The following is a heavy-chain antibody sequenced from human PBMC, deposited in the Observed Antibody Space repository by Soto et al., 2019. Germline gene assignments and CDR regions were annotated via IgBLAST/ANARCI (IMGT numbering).Heavy chain of an antibody. V-gene: IGHV1-69*13. CDR1: GGTFSSYA. CDR3: ARNDIVVVPAAPTYYYYGMDV. D-gene: IGHD2-2*01. J-gene: IGHJ6*02. Sequence: SVKVSCKASGGTFSSYAISWVRQAPGQGLEWMGGIIPIFGTANYAQKFQGRVTITADESTSTAYMELSSLRSEDTAVYYCARNDIVVVPAAPTYYYYGMDVWGQGTTVTVSS. CDR2: IIPIFGTA.